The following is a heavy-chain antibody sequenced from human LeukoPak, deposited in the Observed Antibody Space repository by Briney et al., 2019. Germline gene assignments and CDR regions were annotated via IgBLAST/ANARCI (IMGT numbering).Heavy chain of an antibody. CDR3: AQSRITMIDPFAFDI. CDR2: IYYSGST. CDR1: GGSISSYY. J-gene: IGHJ3*02. D-gene: IGHD3-22*01. Sequence: PSETLSLTCTVSGGSISSYYWSWIRQPPGKGLEWIGYIYYSGSTNYNPSLKSRVTISVDTSKNQFSLKLSSVTAADTAVYYCAQSRITMIDPFAFDIWGQGTMVTVSS. V-gene: IGHV4-59*08.